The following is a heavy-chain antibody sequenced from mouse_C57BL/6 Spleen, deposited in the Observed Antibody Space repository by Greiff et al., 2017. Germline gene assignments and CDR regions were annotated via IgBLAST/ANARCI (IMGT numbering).Heavy chain of an antibody. CDR2: INYDGSST. V-gene: IGHV5-16*01. D-gene: IGHD1-1*01. CDR1: GFTFSDYY. Sequence: EVMLVESEGGLVQPGSSMKLSCTASGFTFSDYYMAWVRQVPEKGLEWVANINYDGSSTYYLDSLKSRFIISRDNAKNILYLQMSSLKSEDTATYYCARDYYGAMDYWGQGTSVTVSS. CDR3: ARDYYGAMDY. J-gene: IGHJ4*01.